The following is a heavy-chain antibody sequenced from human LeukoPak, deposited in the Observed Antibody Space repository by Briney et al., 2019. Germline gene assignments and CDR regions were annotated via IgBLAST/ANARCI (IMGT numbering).Heavy chain of an antibody. CDR1: GFTFSDSY. J-gene: IGHJ4*02. CDR3: AREVGDYGDY. CDR2: ISSGGTI. V-gene: IGHV3-11*01. Sequence: GGSLRLSCAASGFTFSDSYMSWILQAPGKGLEWVSYISSGGTIFYADSVKGRFTISRDNAKDSLYLQMNSLRAEDTAVYYCAREVGDYGDYWGQGTLVTVSS. D-gene: IGHD4-17*01.